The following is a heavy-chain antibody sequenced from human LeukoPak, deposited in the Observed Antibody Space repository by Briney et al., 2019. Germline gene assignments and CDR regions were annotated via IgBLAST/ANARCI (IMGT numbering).Heavy chain of an antibody. J-gene: IGHJ4*02. CDR3: ARSLSTTGLR. Sequence: SETLSLTCTVSGGSITSSPYYWAWIRQPPGKGLEWIGSINYSGNTYYNPSLKNRVTISVDTSKNQFSLKLSSVTAADTAVYYCARSLSTTGLRWGQGTLVTVSS. CDR2: INYSGNT. V-gene: IGHV4-39*01. CDR1: GGSITSSPYY. D-gene: IGHD1-1*01.